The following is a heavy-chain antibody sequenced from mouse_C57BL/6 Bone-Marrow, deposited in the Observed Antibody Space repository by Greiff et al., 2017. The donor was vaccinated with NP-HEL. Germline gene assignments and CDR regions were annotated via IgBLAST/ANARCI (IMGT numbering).Heavy chain of an antibody. CDR2: ISSGGDYI. J-gene: IGHJ3*01. D-gene: IGHD1-1*01. Sequence: DVHLVESGEGLVKPGGSLKLSCAASGFTFSSYAMSWVRQTPEKRLEWVAYISSGGDYIYYADTVKGRFTISRDNARNTLYLQMSSLKSEDTAMYYCTRDPRYGSSYSWFAYWGQGTLVTVSA. CDR1: GFTFSSYA. CDR3: TRDPRYGSSYSWFAY. V-gene: IGHV5-9-1*02.